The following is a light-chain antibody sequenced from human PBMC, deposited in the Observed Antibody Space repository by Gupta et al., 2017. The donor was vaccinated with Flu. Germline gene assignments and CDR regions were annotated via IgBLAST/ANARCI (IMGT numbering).Light chain of an antibody. CDR1: DNDVGNNG. CDR2: KDN. CDR3: SAWDSSLSVQV. V-gene: IGLV10-54*04. J-gene: IGLJ3*02. Sequence: TATITCTGTDNDVGNNGVGWLQQHQGHPPKILSDKDNNRPSGISERFSAFRSGTTANLTITGLQPEDEADYYCSAWDSSLSVQVCGGGTKLTV.